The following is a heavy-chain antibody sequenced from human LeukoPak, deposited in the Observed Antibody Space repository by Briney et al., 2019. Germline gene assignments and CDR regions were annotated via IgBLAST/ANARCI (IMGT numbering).Heavy chain of an antibody. CDR3: ANNGYCSSNSCARDYYYFMDV. CDR1: GFTFSSYG. D-gene: IGHD2-2*01. V-gene: IGHV3-30*02. J-gene: IGHJ6*03. Sequence: GGSLRLSCAASGFTFSSYGMHWVRQAPGKGLEWVAFIRYDGSNKYYADSVKGRLTISRDNSKNTLYLQMNSLRAEDTAVYYCANNGYCSSNSCARDYYYFMDVWGKGTTVTAPS. CDR2: IRYDGSNK.